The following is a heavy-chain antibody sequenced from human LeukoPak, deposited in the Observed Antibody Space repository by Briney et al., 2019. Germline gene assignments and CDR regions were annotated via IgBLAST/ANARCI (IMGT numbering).Heavy chain of an antibody. Sequence: GASVKVSCKASGGTFSSYAISWVRQAPGQGLEWMGGINPIFGTANYAQKFQGRVTITADESTSTAYMELSSLRSEDTAVYYCARVRRKYYGSGSYQYPFDYWGQGTLVTVSS. CDR2: INPIFGTA. V-gene: IGHV1-69*13. CDR3: ARVRRKYYGSGSYQYPFDY. D-gene: IGHD3-10*01. J-gene: IGHJ4*02. CDR1: GGTFSSYA.